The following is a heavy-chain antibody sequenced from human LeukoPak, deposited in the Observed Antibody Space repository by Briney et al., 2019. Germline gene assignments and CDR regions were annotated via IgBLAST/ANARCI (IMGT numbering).Heavy chain of an antibody. CDR1: GFTFSSYS. Sequence: GGSLRLSCAASGFTFSSYSMNWVRQAPGKGLEWVSSISSSSSYIYYADSVKGRFTISRDNAKNSLYLQMNSLRAEDTAVYYCAKDQVLGTMAQFFDYWGQGTLVTVSS. D-gene: IGHD3-10*01. CDR3: AKDQVLGTMAQFFDY. J-gene: IGHJ4*02. V-gene: IGHV3-21*04. CDR2: ISSSSSYI.